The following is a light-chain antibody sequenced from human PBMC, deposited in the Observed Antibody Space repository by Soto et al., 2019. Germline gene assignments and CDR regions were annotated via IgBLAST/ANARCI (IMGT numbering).Light chain of an antibody. V-gene: IGLV2-18*01. J-gene: IGLJ1*01. CDR3: SLYTSSSFRV. CDR1: SSDVGSYNR. Sequence: QSALTQPPSVSGSPGQSVTISCTGTSSDVGSYNRVSWYQQPPGTAPKLMIYEVSNRPSGVPDRFSGSKSGNTASLTISGLQAEDEADYYCSLYTSSSFRVFGTGTKLTVL. CDR2: EVS.